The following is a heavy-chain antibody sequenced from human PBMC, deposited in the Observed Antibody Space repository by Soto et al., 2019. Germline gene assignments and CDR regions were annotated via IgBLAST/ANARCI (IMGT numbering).Heavy chain of an antibody. Sequence: PVGSLRLSCAASGFTFSSYAMSWVRQAPGKGLEWVSAISGSGGSTYYADSVKGRSTISRDSSKNTVSLEMTSLRAEDTAVYYCAKGGRQWLVTSDFNYWGQGALVTVSS. D-gene: IGHD6-19*01. CDR3: AKGGRQWLVTSDFNY. J-gene: IGHJ4*02. V-gene: IGHV3-23*01. CDR2: ISGSGGST. CDR1: GFTFSSYA.